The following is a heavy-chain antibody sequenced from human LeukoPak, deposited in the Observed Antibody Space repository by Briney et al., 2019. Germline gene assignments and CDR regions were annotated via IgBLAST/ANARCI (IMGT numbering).Heavy chain of an antibody. V-gene: IGHV1-69*05. CDR1: GGTFSSDA. Sequence: AASVKVSCKASGGTFSSDAISWVRQAPGQGLEWMGGIIPIFGTANYAQKFQGRVTITTDESTSTAYMELSRLRSDDTAVYYCARYRVYYDFWSGHDAFDIWGQGTMVTVSS. CDR2: IIPIFGTA. CDR3: ARYRVYYDFWSGHDAFDI. J-gene: IGHJ3*02. D-gene: IGHD3-3*01.